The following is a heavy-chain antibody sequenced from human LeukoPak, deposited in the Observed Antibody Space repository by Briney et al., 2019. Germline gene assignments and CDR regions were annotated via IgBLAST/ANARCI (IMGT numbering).Heavy chain of an antibody. CDR2: ISSRSSTI. D-gene: IGHD2-15*01. V-gene: IGHV3-48*02. Sequence: GGSLRLSCAASGFTFSSYSMNWVRQAPGKGLEWVSYISSRSSTICYADSVKGRFTISRDNAKNSLYLQMNSLRDEDTAVYYCARSRCSGGSCYAWGAAFDIWGQGTMVTVSS. CDR1: GFTFSSYS. J-gene: IGHJ3*02. CDR3: ARSRCSGGSCYAWGAAFDI.